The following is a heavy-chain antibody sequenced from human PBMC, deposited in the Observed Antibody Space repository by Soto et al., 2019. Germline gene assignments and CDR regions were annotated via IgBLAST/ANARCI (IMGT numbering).Heavy chain of an antibody. CDR1: GGSISSGGYS. CDR2: IYHSGST. Sequence: LSLTCAVSGGSISSGGYSWSWIRQPPGKGLEWIGYIYHSGSTYYNPSLKSRVTISVDRSKNQFSLKLSSVTAEDTAVYFCARETDYFDTIGYSREYFQHWGQGTPVTVSS. J-gene: IGHJ1*01. CDR3: ARETDYFDTIGYSREYFQH. D-gene: IGHD3-22*01. V-gene: IGHV4-30-2*01.